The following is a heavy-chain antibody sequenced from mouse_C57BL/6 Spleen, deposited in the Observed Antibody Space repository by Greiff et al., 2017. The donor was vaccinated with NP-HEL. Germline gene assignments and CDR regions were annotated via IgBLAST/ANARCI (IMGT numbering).Heavy chain of an antibody. D-gene: IGHD1-1*01. V-gene: IGHV2-2*01. CDR1: GFSLTSYG. J-gene: IGHJ2*01. CDR3: ARNPYGSCGPFDY. Sequence: VNLVESGPGLVQPSQSLSITCTVSGFSLTSYGVHWVRQSPGKGLEWLGVIWSGGSTDYNAAFISRRSISKDNSKSKVFLKMTSLPADDTAIYYCARNPYGSCGPFDYWGQGTTLTVSS. CDR2: IWSGGST.